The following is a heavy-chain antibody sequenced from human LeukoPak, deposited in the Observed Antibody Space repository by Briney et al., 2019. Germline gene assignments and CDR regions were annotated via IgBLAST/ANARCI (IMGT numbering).Heavy chain of an antibody. J-gene: IGHJ5*02. CDR1: LCTFTDYY. D-gene: IGHD5-18*01. CDR3: ARDTAMVTYWFDP. V-gene: IGHV1-2*02. Sequence: ASVQVSCQGSLCTFTDYYIHWVRQPPGPGVEWMGWINPNSGGTNYAQKFQGRVTMTRGTSISTAYMELTRLRSNDTAVYYCARDTAMVTYWFDPWGQGTLVTVSS. CDR2: INPNSGGT.